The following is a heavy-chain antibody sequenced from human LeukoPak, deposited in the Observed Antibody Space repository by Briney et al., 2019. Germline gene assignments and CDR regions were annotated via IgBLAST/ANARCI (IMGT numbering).Heavy chain of an antibody. V-gene: IGHV4-61*02. D-gene: IGHD2-21*01. CDR2: IYTTGFT. J-gene: IGHJ4*02. CDR3: AREDSTFL. CDR1: GGSFSSPNYY. Sequence: PSETLSLTCTVSGGSFSSPNYYWSWIRQPAGKGLEWIGRIYTTGFTNYHPSLKSRVTVSIDTSKNQFYLKLTSVTAAHTAVYYCAREDSTFLWGQGTLVTVSS.